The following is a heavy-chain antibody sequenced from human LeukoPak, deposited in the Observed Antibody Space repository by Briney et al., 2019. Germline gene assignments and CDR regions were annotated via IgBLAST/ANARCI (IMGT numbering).Heavy chain of an antibody. Sequence: GASVTVSCKASGYTFTGYYMHWVRQAPGQGLEWMGWINPNSGGTNYAQKFQGRVTMTRDTSISTAYMELSRLRSDDTAVYYCARWGLGYCSSTSCYDVVDYWGQGTLVTVSS. CDR1: GYTFTGYY. V-gene: IGHV1-2*02. CDR2: INPNSGGT. D-gene: IGHD2-2*01. J-gene: IGHJ4*02. CDR3: ARWGLGYCSSTSCYDVVDY.